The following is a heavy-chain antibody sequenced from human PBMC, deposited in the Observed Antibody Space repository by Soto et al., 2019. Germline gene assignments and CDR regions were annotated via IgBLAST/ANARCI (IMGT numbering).Heavy chain of an antibody. Sequence: GASVKVSCKVSGGTFSNYAIDWVRLAPGQGLEWMGGIVPIFGTANYAQKFQGRVTITADESTSTAYMELSSLRSEDTAVYYCAREGIAARGLDYWGQGTLVTVSS. D-gene: IGHD6-6*01. J-gene: IGHJ4*02. CDR1: GGTFSNYA. CDR2: IVPIFGTA. V-gene: IGHV1-69*13. CDR3: AREGIAARGLDY.